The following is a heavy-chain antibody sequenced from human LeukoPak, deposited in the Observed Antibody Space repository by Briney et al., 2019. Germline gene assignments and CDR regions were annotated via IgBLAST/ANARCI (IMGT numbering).Heavy chain of an antibody. V-gene: IGHV1-69*13. D-gene: IGHD5-24*01. CDR3: ARRAEMATIFDY. J-gene: IGHJ4*02. Sequence: ASVKVSCKASGGTFSSYAISWVRQAPGQGLEWMGGVIPIFGTANYAQKFQGRVTITADESTSTAYMELSSLRSEDTAVYYCARRAEMATIFDYWGQGTLVTFSS. CDR1: GGTFSSYA. CDR2: VIPIFGTA.